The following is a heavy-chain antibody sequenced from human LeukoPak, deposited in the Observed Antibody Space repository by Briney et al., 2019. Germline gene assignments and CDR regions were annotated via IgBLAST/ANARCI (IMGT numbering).Heavy chain of an antibody. CDR1: GLTLSSYW. D-gene: IGHD3-10*01. V-gene: IGHV3-7*01. CDR2: INQDGSNK. CDR3: AKDRGFGVFFQYYFDY. J-gene: IGHJ4*02. Sequence: GGSLRLSCAASGLTLSSYWMSWVRQAPGKGLEWVANINQDGSNKYYADSVKGRFTISRDNSKNTLYVQMNSLRAEDTAVYYCAKDRGFGVFFQYYFDYWGQGTLVTVSS.